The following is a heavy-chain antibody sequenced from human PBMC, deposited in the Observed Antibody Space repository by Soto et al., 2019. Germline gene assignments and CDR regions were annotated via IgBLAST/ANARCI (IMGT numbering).Heavy chain of an antibody. Sequence: PSETLSLTCTVSGVSISSVSLSSNYWGWIRQPPGKGLECIGSISYTGNTNYNPSLKSRVTISIHTSKSQFSLQLTSVTAADTAVYYCARGAADTAMVDSWGQGTLVTVSS. CDR2: ISYTGNT. CDR1: GVSISSVSLSSNY. V-gene: IGHV4-61*01. CDR3: ARGAADTAMVDS. D-gene: IGHD5-18*01. J-gene: IGHJ4*02.